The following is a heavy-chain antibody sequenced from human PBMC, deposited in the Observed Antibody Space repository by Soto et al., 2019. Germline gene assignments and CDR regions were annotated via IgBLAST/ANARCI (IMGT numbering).Heavy chain of an antibody. J-gene: IGHJ4*02. CDR1: GGTFSSYA. V-gene: IGHV1-69*13. D-gene: IGHD3-22*01. CDR3: ASSYYDSSGYYYNFDY. Sequence: SVKVSCKASGGTFSSYAISWVRQAHGQGLEWMGGIIPIFGTANYAQKFQGRVTITADESTSTAYMELSSLRSEDTAVYYCASSYYDSSGYYYNFDYWGQGTLVTVSS. CDR2: IIPIFGTA.